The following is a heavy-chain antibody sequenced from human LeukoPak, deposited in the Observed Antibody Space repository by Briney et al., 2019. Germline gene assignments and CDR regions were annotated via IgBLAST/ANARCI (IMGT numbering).Heavy chain of an antibody. CDR3: AKVGYSGLYYYYYYMDV. CDR2: ISCDGSNK. J-gene: IGHJ6*03. V-gene: IGHV3-30*18. D-gene: IGHD6-19*01. Sequence: GGSLRLSCAASGFTFSSYGMHWVRQAPGKGLEWVAVISCDGSNKYYADSVKGRFTISRDNSKNTLYLQMNSLRAEDTAVYYCAKVGYSGLYYYYYYMDVWGKGTTVTVSS. CDR1: GFTFSSYG.